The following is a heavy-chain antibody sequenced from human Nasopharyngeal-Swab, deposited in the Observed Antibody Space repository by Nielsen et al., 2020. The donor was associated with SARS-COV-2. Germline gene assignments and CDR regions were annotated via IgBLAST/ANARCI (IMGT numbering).Heavy chain of an antibody. V-gene: IGHV4-31*02. D-gene: IGHD2-2*01. CDR3: ARDRVVPAAMWAYYYYYGMDV. J-gene: IGHJ6*02. Sequence: WIRQPPGKGLEWIGYIYYSGSTCYNPSLKSRVTISVDTSKNQFSLKLSSVTAADTAVYYCARDRVVPAAMWAYYYYYGMDVWGQGTTVTVSS. CDR2: IYYSGST.